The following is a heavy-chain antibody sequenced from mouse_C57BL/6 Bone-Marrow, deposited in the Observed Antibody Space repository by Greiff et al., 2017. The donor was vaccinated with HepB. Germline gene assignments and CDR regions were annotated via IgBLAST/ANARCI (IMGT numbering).Heavy chain of an antibody. J-gene: IGHJ3*01. CDR1: GYTFTDYY. D-gene: IGHD2-4*01. CDR2: INPNNGGT. Sequence: EVQLQQSGPELVKPGASVKISCKASGYTFTDYYMNWVKQSHGKSLEWIGDINPNNGGTSYNQKFKGKATLTVDKSSSTAYMELRSLTSADSAVYYCAREDRSTMIKGWFAYWGQGTLVTVSA. V-gene: IGHV1-26*01. CDR3: AREDRSTMIKGWFAY.